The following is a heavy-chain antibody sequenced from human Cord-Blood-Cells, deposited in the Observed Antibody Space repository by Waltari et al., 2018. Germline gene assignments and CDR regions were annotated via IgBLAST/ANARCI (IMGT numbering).Heavy chain of an antibody. V-gene: IGHV1-69*12. J-gene: IGHJ4*02. D-gene: IGHD1-26*01. CDR1: EGTFGSSA. CDR2: IIPIFGTA. Sequence: QVQLVQSGAEVKKPGSSVKVSCQASEGTFGSSAISWVRQAHGQGLEWMGGIIPIFGTANYAQKFQGRVTITADESTSTAYMELSSLRSEDTAVYYCARGESNSGSYDYWGQGTLVTVSS. CDR3: ARGESNSGSYDY.